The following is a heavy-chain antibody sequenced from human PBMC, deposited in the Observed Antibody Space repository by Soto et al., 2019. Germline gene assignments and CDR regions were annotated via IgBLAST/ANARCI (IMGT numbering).Heavy chain of an antibody. CDR2: ISGSGGST. CDR1: GFTFSSYA. CDR3: ASWAGIDAFDI. J-gene: IGHJ3*02. D-gene: IGHD3-10*01. Sequence: GGSLRLSCAASGFTFSSYAMSWVRQAPGKGLEWVSAISGSGGSTYYADSVKGRFTISRANSKNTRYLQMNRLRAEDTAVYYCASWAGIDAFDIWGQGTMVTVSS. V-gene: IGHV3-23*01.